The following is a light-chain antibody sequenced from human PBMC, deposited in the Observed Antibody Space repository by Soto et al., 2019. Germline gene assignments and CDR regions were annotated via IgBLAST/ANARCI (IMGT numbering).Light chain of an antibody. V-gene: IGKV3-15*01. CDR2: GAS. CDR3: QQYNNWPRT. CDR1: QSVSSN. Sequence: EIVRTQSQATLSVSPGERATLSCRASQSVSSNLAWYQQKPGQAPRLLIYGASTRATGIPASFSGSGSGTEFTLTISSLQSEDFAVYYCQQYNNWPRTFGQGTKVE. J-gene: IGKJ1*01.